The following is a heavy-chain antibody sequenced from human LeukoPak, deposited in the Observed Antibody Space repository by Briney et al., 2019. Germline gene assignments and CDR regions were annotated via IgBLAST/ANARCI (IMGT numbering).Heavy chain of an antibody. V-gene: IGHV3-7*03. Sequence: GGSLRLSCAASGFTFSRYWMSWVRQVPRKGLEWVANIKQGGGEIYYVDSVKGRFTISRDNAKNSLYLQMNSLRAEDTAVYYCARTYYYDSSGSYYFDYWGQGTLVTVSS. D-gene: IGHD3-22*01. CDR3: ARTYYYDSSGSYYFDY. CDR1: GFTFSRYW. J-gene: IGHJ4*02. CDR2: IKQGGGEI.